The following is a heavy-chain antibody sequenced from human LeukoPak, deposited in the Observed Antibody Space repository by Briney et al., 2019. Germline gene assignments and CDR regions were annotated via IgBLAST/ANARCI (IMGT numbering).Heavy chain of an antibody. Sequence: GVSLRLSCAASGFTFSPYGMNWIRQPPGKGLEWISYISRSASIIHYADSVKGRFTISRDDAKNSLYLQMNSLRAEDTAVYYCARDPCGADCHDEYFQYWGQGTLVTVSS. CDR3: ARDPCGADCHDEYFQY. CDR2: ISRSASII. J-gene: IGHJ1*01. CDR1: GFTFSPYG. V-gene: IGHV3-48*01. D-gene: IGHD2-21*02.